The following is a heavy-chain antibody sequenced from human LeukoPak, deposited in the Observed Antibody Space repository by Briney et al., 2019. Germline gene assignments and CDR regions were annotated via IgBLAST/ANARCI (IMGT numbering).Heavy chain of an antibody. V-gene: IGHV3-73*01. CDR1: GFTFSGSA. D-gene: IGHD4-17*01. CDR2: IRSKANSYAT. CDR3: TRQDGDYELDY. J-gene: IGHJ4*02. Sequence: GGSLKLSCAASGFTFSGSAMHWVRQASGKGLGWVGRIRSKANSYATAYAASVKGRFTISRDDSKNTAYLQMNSLKTEDTAVYYCTRQDGDYELDYWGQGTLVTVSS.